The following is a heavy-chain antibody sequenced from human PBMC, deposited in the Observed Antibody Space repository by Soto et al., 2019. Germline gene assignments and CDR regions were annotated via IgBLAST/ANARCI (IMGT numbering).Heavy chain of an antibody. Sequence: GGSLRLSCAASGFTFSSYGMHWVRQAPGKGLEWVAVIWYDGSNKYYADSVKGRFTISRDNSKNTLYLQMNSLRAEDTAVYYCARDPTYYGSGSLHYMDAWGKGTTVTVSS. D-gene: IGHD3-10*01. CDR3: ARDPTYYGSGSLHYMDA. CDR2: IWYDGSNK. CDR1: GFTFSSYG. J-gene: IGHJ6*03. V-gene: IGHV3-33*01.